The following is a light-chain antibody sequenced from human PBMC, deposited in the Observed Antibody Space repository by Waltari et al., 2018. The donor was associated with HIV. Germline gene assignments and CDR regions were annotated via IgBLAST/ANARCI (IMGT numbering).Light chain of an antibody. CDR3: ATWDDSLNGYV. CDR1: SSNIGSNV. V-gene: IGLV1-44*01. CDR2: FSS. J-gene: IGLJ1*01. Sequence: QSVLTQPPSASGTPGQRVTIFCSGTSSNIGSNVVNWYQQVPGTAPKLLIYFSSQRPSGFPDRFSGSKSGTSASLAISGLQSEDEADYYCATWDDSLNGYVFGTGTKVAVL.